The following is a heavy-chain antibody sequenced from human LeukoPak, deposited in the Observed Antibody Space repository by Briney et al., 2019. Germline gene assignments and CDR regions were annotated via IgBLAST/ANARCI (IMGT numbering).Heavy chain of an antibody. CDR2: IYHSGST. D-gene: IGHD3-10*01. CDR3: ARGKAGSYGDYFDY. V-gene: IGHV4-30-2*01. Sequence: SETLSLTCAVSGGSISSGGYSWSWIRQPPGKGLEWIGYIYHSGSTYYNPSLKRRVTISVDRSKNQSSLKLSSVTAADTAVYYCARGKAGSYGDYFDYWGQGTLVTVSS. CDR1: GGSISSGGYS. J-gene: IGHJ4*02.